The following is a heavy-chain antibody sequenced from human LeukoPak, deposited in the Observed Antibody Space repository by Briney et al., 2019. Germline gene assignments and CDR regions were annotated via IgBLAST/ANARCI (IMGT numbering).Heavy chain of an antibody. Sequence: SETLSLTCTVSGGSISSGGYYWSWIRQPPGKGLEWIGEIYHSGSTNYNPSLESRVTISVDKSKNQFSLKLSSVTAADTAVYYCATIAVAAYFDYSGQGTLVTVSS. CDR2: IYHSGST. J-gene: IGHJ4*02. V-gene: IGHV4-39*07. CDR3: ATIAVAAYFDY. D-gene: IGHD6-19*01. CDR1: GGSISSGGYY.